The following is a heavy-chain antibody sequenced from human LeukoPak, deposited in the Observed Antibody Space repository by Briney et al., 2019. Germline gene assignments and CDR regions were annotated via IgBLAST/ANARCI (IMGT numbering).Heavy chain of an antibody. CDR3: ARGDYGGKGPGFDY. Sequence: PGGSLRLSCAASGFTFSSYAMHWVRQAPGKGLEWVAVISYDGSNKYYADSVKGRFTISRDNSKNTLYLQMNSLRAEGTAVYYCARGDYGGKGPGFDYWGQGTLVTVSS. CDR1: GFTFSSYA. J-gene: IGHJ4*02. V-gene: IGHV3-30-3*01. D-gene: IGHD4-23*01. CDR2: ISYDGSNK.